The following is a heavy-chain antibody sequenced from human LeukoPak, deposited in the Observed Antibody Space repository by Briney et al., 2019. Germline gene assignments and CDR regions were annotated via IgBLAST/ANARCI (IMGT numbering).Heavy chain of an antibody. CDR3: ARDLGTRDFDY. Sequence: ASVKVSFKASGYTFTGYYMHWVRQAPGQGLEWMGCINPNSGGTNYAQKFQGRVTMTRDTSISTAYMELSRLRSDDTAVYYCARDLGTRDFDYWGQGTLVTVSS. V-gene: IGHV1-2*02. J-gene: IGHJ4*02. D-gene: IGHD1-7*01. CDR2: INPNSGGT. CDR1: GYTFTGYY.